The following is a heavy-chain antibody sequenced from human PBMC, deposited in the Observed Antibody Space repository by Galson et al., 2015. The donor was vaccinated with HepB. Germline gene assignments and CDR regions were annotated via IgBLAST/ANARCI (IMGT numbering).Heavy chain of an antibody. CDR1: GFTFSGYS. CDR3: ARDLGDYDILTGYPY. V-gene: IGHV3-21*01. J-gene: IGHJ4*02. Sequence: SLRLSCAASGFTFSGYSMNWVRQAPGKGLEWVSSISSSSSYIYYADSVKGRFTISRDNAKNSLYLQMNSLRAEDTAVYYCARDLGDYDILTGYPYWGQGTLVTVFS. CDR2: ISSSSSYI. D-gene: IGHD3-9*01.